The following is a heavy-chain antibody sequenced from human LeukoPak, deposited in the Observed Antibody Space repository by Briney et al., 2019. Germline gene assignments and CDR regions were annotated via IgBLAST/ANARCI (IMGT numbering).Heavy chain of an antibody. D-gene: IGHD5-18*01. J-gene: IGHJ3*02. CDR3: ARDSVDTAMVSAFDI. CDR2: IYYSGST. CDR1: GGSISSGGYS. Sequence: SETLSLTCTVSGGSISSGGYSWSWIHQHPGKGLEWIGYIYYSGSTYYNPSLKSRVTISVDTSKNQFSLKLSSVTAADTAVYYCARDSVDTAMVSAFDIWGQGTMVTVSS. V-gene: IGHV4-31*03.